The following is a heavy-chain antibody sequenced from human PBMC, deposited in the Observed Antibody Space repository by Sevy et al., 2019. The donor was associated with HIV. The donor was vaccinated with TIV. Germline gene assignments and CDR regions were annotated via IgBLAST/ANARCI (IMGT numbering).Heavy chain of an antibody. CDR1: GGSISSYY. J-gene: IGHJ4*02. CDR2: IYYSGST. V-gene: IGHV4-59*01. CDR3: ARMYSSGWHYFDY. Sequence: SETLSLTCTVSGGSISSYYWSWIRQPPGKGLEWIGYIYYSGSTNYNPSLKSRVTISVDTSKNQFSLKLSSVTAADTAVDYCARMYSSGWHYFDYWGQGTLVTVSS. D-gene: IGHD6-19*01.